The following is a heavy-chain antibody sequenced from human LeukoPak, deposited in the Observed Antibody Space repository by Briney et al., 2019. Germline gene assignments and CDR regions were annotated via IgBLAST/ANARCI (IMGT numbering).Heavy chain of an antibody. J-gene: IGHJ4*02. CDR2: TAYDGSNE. CDR3: AKDRSSSWSFDY. V-gene: IGHV3-30*18. Sequence: WGSLRLSCAASGFTFSSYVMHWVRQAPGKGLEWVAVTAYDGSNEYYADSVKGRFTISRDNSKNTLYLQMNSLRTEDTAVYYCAKDRSSSWSFDYWGQGTLVTVSS. CDR1: GFTFSSYV. D-gene: IGHD6-13*01.